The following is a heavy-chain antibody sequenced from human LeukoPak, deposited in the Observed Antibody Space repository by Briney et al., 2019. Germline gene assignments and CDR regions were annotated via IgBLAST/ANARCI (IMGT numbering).Heavy chain of an antibody. CDR3: AKDIVLYYYGSGSYHDY. CDR1: GFTFSIYG. Sequence: GGSLRLSCAASGFTFSIYGMSWVRQAPGKGLEWVSSISGSGSNTYYADSVKGRFTISRDNSKNTLYLQMNSLRAEDTAVYYCAKDIVLYYYGSGSYHDYWGQGTLVTVSS. J-gene: IGHJ4*02. D-gene: IGHD3-10*01. CDR2: ISGSGSNT. V-gene: IGHV3-23*01.